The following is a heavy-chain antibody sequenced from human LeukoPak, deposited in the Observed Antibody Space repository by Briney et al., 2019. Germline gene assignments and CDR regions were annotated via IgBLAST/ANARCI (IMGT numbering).Heavy chain of an antibody. J-gene: IGHJ4*02. CDR1: GFRFSSYY. Sequence: GGSLRLSCAASGFRFSSYYMNWVRQAPGKGLEWVSAISGSGGSTYYADSVKGRFTISRDNSKNTLYLQMNSLRAEDTAVYYCAKYYDFWSGLYYFDYWGQGTLVTVSS. D-gene: IGHD3-3*01. V-gene: IGHV3-23*01. CDR2: ISGSGGST. CDR3: AKYYDFWSGLYYFDY.